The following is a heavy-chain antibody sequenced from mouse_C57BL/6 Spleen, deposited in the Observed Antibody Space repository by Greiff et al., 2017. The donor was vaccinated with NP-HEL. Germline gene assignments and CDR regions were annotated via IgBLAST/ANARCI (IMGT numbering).Heavy chain of an antibody. CDR2: ISSGGDYI. V-gene: IGHV5-9-1*02. Sequence: EVKLVESGEGLVKPGGSLKLSCAASGFTFSSYAMSWVRQTPEKRLEWVAYISSGGDYIYYADTVKGRFTISRDNARNTLYLQMSSLKSEDTAMYYCTRENGNYVPFDDWGQGTTRTVSS. D-gene: IGHD2-1*01. CDR3: TRENGNYVPFDD. CDR1: GFTFSSYA. J-gene: IGHJ2*01.